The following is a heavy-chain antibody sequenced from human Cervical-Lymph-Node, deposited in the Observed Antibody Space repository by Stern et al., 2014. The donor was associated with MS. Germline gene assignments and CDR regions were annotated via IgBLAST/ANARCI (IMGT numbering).Heavy chain of an antibody. J-gene: IGHJ4*02. Sequence: VQLQPWGAGLLEPSETLSLRCAVYGGTFRGYYWTWIRQPPGKGVGWIGEINDSGRTKSNPPLKSRVTLSEDTSTNQFSLQFRSVTAADTAVYYCARARTEAAGYYFDHWGQGNLVTVSS. CDR3: ARARTEAAGYYFDH. CDR1: GGTFRGYY. D-gene: IGHD6-13*01. CDR2: INDSGRT. V-gene: IGHV4-34*01.